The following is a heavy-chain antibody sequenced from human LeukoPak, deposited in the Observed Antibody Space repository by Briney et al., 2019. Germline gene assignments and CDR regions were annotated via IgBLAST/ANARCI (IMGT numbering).Heavy chain of an antibody. CDR1: GESFSGYF. CDR3: ARSAAHYYDSSGYHFDY. D-gene: IGHD3-22*01. J-gene: IGHJ4*02. Sequence: SETLSLTCAVYGESFSGYFWSWIRQPPGKGLEWIGEINHSGSTNYNPSLKSRVTISVDTSENQFSLKLSSVTAADTAVYYCARSAAHYYDSSGYHFDYWGQGTLVTVSS. CDR2: INHSGST. V-gene: IGHV4-34*01.